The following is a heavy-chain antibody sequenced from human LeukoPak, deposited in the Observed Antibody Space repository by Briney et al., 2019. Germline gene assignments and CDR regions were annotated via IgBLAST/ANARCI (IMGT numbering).Heavy chain of an antibody. Sequence: GGSLRLSCAASGFTFSSHWMTWVRQAPGKGLEWVANIKEDGSKKNYVDSVKGRFTISRDNAKNSLYLQMSNLRAEDTAVYFCARGGGLDVWGQGATVTVSS. CDR3: ARGGGLDV. CDR1: GFTFSSHW. J-gene: IGHJ6*02. V-gene: IGHV3-7*03. CDR2: IKEDGSKK. D-gene: IGHD3-16*01.